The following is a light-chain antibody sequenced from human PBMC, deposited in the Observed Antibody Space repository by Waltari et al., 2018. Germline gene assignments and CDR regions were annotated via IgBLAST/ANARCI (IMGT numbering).Light chain of an antibody. CDR2: GAS. CDR1: QSVSSSY. V-gene: IGKV3-20*01. J-gene: IGKJ1*01. Sequence: ELVLTQSPGTLSLSPVDRATLSCRASQSVSSSYLAWYQQKPGQPPRLLIYGASSRATGIPDRFSGSGSGTDFTLTISRLEPEDFAVYYCQQYGSSPTWTFGQGTKVEIK. CDR3: QQYGSSPTWT.